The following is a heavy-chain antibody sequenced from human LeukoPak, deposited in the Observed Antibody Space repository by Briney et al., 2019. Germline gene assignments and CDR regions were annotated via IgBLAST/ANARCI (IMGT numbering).Heavy chain of an antibody. D-gene: IGHD2-15*01. CDR3: AKDVGYCSGGSCYAFDY. Sequence: GGSLRLSCAASGFTFDDYAMHWVRQAPGKGLEWVSGISWSSGSIGYADSVKGRFTISRDNAKNSLYLQMSSLRAEDTALYYCAKDVGYCSGGSCYAFDYWGQGTLVTVSS. CDR2: ISWSSGSI. V-gene: IGHV3-9*01. J-gene: IGHJ4*02. CDR1: GFTFDDYA.